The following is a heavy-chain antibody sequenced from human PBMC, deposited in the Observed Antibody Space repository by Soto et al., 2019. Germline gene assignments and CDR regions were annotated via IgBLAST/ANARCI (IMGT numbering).Heavy chain of an antibody. CDR2: ISAAGDP. CDR1: GFTFRNYD. CDR3: ARTNREFYGLGV. Sequence: EVQLVESGGGLVQPGVSLRLSCEASGFTFRNYDMHWVRQGTGKGLEWVSGISAAGDPDYADSVEGRFTISRENAQNSFFPPMNSLKVGEPAVYYFARTNREFYGLGVWGQGTTVIVSS. V-gene: IGHV3-13*05. J-gene: IGHJ6*02.